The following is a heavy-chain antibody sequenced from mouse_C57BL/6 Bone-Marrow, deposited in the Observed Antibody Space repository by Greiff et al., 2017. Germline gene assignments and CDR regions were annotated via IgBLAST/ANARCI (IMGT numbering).Heavy chain of an antibody. CDR1: GYTFTNYW. J-gene: IGHJ4*01. V-gene: IGHV1-63*01. Sequence: QVQLQQSGAELVRPGTSVKMSCKASGYTFTNYWIGWVKQRPGHGLEWIGDIYPGGGCTNYNEKFKGKATLTADKSSSTAYMQFSSLTSADSALYYCASYSYDNGSCPHYNDFDYWGQGTTVTVSS. CDR2: IYPGGGCT. D-gene: IGHD1-1*01. CDR3: ASYSYDNGSCPHYNDFDY.